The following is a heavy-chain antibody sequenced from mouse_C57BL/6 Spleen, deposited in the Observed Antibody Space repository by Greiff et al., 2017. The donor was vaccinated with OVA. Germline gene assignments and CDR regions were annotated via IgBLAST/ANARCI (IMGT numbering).Heavy chain of an antibody. CDR1: GYTFTSYW. Sequence: VQLQQPGAELVKPGASVKMSCKASGYTFTSYWITWVKQRPGQGLEWIGDIYPGSGSTNYNEKFKSKATLTVDTSSSTAYMQLSSLTSEDSAVYYCARCGSSYTWCAYWGQGTLVTVSA. J-gene: IGHJ3*01. V-gene: IGHV1-55*01. CDR3: ARCGSSYTWCAY. CDR2: IYPGSGST. D-gene: IGHD1-1*01.